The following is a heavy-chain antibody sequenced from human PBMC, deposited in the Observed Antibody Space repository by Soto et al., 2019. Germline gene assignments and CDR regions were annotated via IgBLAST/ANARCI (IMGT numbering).Heavy chain of an antibody. CDR3: ASFVIEYYDSSGYFDY. J-gene: IGHJ4*02. CDR1: GGSFSGYY. V-gene: IGHV4-34*01. CDR2: INHSGST. D-gene: IGHD3-22*01. Sequence: SETLSLTCAVYGGSFSGYYWSWIRQPPGKGLEWIGEINHSGSTNYNPSLKSRVTISVDTSKNQFSLKLSSVTAADTAVYYCASFVIEYYDSSGYFDYWGQGTLVTVSS.